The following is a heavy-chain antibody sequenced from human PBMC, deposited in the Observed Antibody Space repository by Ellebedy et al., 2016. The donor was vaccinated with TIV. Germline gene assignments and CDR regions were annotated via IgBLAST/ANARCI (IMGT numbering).Heavy chain of an antibody. V-gene: IGHV4-31*03. CDR2: IYYTGST. D-gene: IGHD5-18*01. CDR3: ARYSYGPIDY. Sequence: SETLSLTXTVSGGSISSGGYFWSWIRQHPGKGLEWIGYIYYTGSTYYNPSLKSRVTISVDTSKNQFSLKLSSVTAADTAVYYCARYSYGPIDYWGQGTLVTVSS. J-gene: IGHJ4*02. CDR1: GGSISSGGYF.